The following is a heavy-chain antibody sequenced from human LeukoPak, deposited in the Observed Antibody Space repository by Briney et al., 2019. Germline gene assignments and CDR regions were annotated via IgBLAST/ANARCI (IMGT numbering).Heavy chain of an antibody. CDR2: IYSGGST. CDR1: GFTVSSNY. Sequence: GGSLRLSCAASGFTVSSNYMSWVRQAPGKGLEWVSVIYSGGSTYYADSVKGRFTISRDNSKNTLYLQMNSLRAEDTAVYYCARDRPSYCSSTRCYPYYYYYYMDVWGKGTTVTVSS. J-gene: IGHJ6*03. V-gene: IGHV3-66*02. CDR3: ARDRPSYCSSTRCYPYYYYYYMDV. D-gene: IGHD2-2*01.